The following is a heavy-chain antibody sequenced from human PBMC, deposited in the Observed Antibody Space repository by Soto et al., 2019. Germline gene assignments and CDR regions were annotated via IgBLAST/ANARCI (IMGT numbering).Heavy chain of an antibody. CDR2: MNPNSGNT. CDR3: ARGVPPGYNWNDGNFDY. CDR1: GYTFTSYD. V-gene: IGHV1-8*01. J-gene: IGHJ4*02. D-gene: IGHD1-20*01. Sequence: ASVKVSCKASGYTFTSYDINWVRQATGQGLEWMGWMNPNSGNTGYAQKFQGRVTMTRNTSISTAYMELSSLRSEDTAVYYCARGVPPGYNWNDGNFDYWGQGTLVTVSS.